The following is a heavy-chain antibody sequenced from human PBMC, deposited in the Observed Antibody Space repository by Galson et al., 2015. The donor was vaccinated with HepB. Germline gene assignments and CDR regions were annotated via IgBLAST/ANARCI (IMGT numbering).Heavy chain of an antibody. CDR1: GFTFSTYA. J-gene: IGHJ4*02. CDR3: AKGVTGYCSSESCYAYDC. D-gene: IGHD2-2*01. V-gene: IGHV3-23*01. Sequence: SLRLSCAASGFTFSTYAMSWVRQAPGRGLEWVSAISGSGYGTYHADSVRGRFTISRDNFENTLYLQMNSLRAEDTAFYYCAKGVTGYCSSESCYAYDCWGQGTLVTVSS. CDR2: ISGSGYGT.